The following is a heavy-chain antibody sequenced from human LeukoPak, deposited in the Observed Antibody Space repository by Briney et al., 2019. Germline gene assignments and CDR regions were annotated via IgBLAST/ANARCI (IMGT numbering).Heavy chain of an antibody. Sequence: SETLSLTCTVSGASIRSSSYYWGWIRQPPGKGLEWIGSIYYSGNTYYNPSLRSRFTISVDTSRNHLSLRLNSVTAADTAVYYCARGPGPGVAAAGTKNWFDPWGQGTLVTVSS. CDR1: GASIRSSSYY. CDR3: ARGPGPGVAAAGTKNWFDP. J-gene: IGHJ5*02. D-gene: IGHD6-13*01. CDR2: IYYSGNT. V-gene: IGHV4-39*07.